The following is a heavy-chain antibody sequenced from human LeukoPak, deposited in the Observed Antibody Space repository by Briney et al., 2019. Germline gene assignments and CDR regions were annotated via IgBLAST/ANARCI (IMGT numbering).Heavy chain of an antibody. Sequence: ASVKVSCKVSGKTLSDLSIHWLRQPPRKGLEWLGGSDPEDGERIYAQMFQGRATMTEDTSIDTAYMELSSLRSEDTAVYYCVTGFTTMAVDYFDYWGQGTLVTVSP. D-gene: IGHD5-18*01. CDR3: VTGFTTMAVDYFDY. CDR2: SDPEDGER. V-gene: IGHV1-24*01. CDR1: GKTLSDLS. J-gene: IGHJ4*02.